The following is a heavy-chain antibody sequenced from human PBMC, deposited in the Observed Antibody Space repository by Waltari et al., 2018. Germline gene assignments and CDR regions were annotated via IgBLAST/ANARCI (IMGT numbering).Heavy chain of an antibody. D-gene: IGHD6-19*01. J-gene: IGHJ6*02. CDR1: GYSISSGYY. Sequence: QVQLQESGPGLVKPSETLSLTCAVSGYSISSGYYWGWIRQPPGKGLEWIGSIYHRGSTYYNRSLKSRVTISVNTSKNQFSLKLSSVTAADTAVYYCARAGAGGYPYYYYGMDVWGQGTTVTVSS. CDR2: IYHRGST. V-gene: IGHV4-38-2*01. CDR3: ARAGAGGYPYYYYGMDV.